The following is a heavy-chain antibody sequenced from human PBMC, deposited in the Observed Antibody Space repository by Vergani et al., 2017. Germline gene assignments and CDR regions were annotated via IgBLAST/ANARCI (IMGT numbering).Heavy chain of an antibody. CDR2: IIPIFGTA. CDR1: GGTFSSYA. Sequence: QVQLVQSGAEVKKPGSSVKVSCKASGGTFSSYAISWVRQAPGQGLEWMGGIIPIFGTANYAQKFQGRVTITADESTSTAYMELSSLRSEDTAVYYCARGDKYDILTGYPISYYYYYYMDVWGKGTTVTVSS. D-gene: IGHD3-9*01. CDR3: ARGDKYDILTGYPISYYYYYYMDV. J-gene: IGHJ6*03. V-gene: IGHV1-69*01.